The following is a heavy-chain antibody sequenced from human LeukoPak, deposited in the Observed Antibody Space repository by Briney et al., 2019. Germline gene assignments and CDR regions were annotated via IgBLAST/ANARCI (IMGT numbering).Heavy chain of an antibody. D-gene: IGHD3-22*01. CDR2: IYDSGST. CDR3: ARLGDYYDSSSYLPY. V-gene: IGHV4-39*01. Sequence: SETLSLTCTVSGGSIRSSYYYWGWIRQPPGKGLEWIGSIYDSGSTYYNPSLKSRVTISVDTSKNQFSLKLSSVTAADTAVYYCARLGDYYDSSSYLPYWGQGTLVTVSS. CDR1: GGSIRSSYYY. J-gene: IGHJ4*02.